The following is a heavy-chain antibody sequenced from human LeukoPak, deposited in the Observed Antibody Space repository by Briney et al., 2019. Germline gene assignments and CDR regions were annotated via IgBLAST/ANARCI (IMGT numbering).Heavy chain of an antibody. CDR1: GYTFTSYP. V-gene: IGHV1-3*01. Sequence: ASVKVSCKASGYTFTSYPMHWVRQAPGQRLEWMGWINAGNGNTKYSQKFQGRVTITRDTPASTAYMELSSLTSEDTAVYYCATYRRIVVPGIDYDVFDIWGQGTMVTVSS. J-gene: IGHJ3*02. D-gene: IGHD6-19*01. CDR2: INAGNGNT. CDR3: ATYRRIVVPGIDYDVFDI.